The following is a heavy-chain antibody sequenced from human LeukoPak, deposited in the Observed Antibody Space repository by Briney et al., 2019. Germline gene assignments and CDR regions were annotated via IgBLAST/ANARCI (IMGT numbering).Heavy chain of an antibody. CDR3: AKDPPGSSGY. Sequence: GGSLRLSCAASGFSFDNYAMTWVRQVPGKGLEWVSGIKGDGGTTYYADSVKGRFTVSRDNSKNTLYLQMNSLRAEDTAVYYCAKDPPGSSGYWGQGTLVTVSS. CDR1: GFSFDNYA. J-gene: IGHJ4*02. D-gene: IGHD3-10*01. V-gene: IGHV3-23*01. CDR2: IKGDGGTT.